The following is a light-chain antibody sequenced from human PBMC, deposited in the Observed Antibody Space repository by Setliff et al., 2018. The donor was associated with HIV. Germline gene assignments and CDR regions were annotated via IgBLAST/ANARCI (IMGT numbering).Light chain of an antibody. Sequence: SALTQPASVSASPGQSSTISCTGTTCAVGSYILVSWYPQHPGRAHKLILYEITKRPSGISNRLSGSKSGNTASLTISGLQAEDDADYYCSSYRRGNTLVFGTGTKVTVL. CDR1: TCAVGSYIL. CDR2: EIT. V-gene: IGLV2-14*02. J-gene: IGLJ1*01. CDR3: SSYRRGNTLV.